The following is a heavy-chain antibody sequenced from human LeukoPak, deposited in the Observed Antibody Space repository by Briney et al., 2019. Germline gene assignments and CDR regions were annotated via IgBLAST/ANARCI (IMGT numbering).Heavy chain of an antibody. Sequence: GGSLRLSCAASGFMFSSYAMSWVRQAPGKGLEWVSSISGSGVSTYYADSVKGRFTISRDNSKNTLYLQMNSLRAEDTAVYYCARGLYSSGWYLDYWGQGTLVTVSS. J-gene: IGHJ4*02. CDR3: ARGLYSSGWYLDY. CDR2: ISGSGVST. CDR1: GFMFSSYA. V-gene: IGHV3-23*01. D-gene: IGHD6-19*01.